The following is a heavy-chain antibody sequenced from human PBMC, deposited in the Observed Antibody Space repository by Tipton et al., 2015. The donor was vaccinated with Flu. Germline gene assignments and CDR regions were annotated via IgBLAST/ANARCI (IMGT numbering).Heavy chain of an antibody. CDR3: AVPTMTVFSSSRGY. Sequence: QLVQSGAEVKKPGASVKVSCKASGYTFTSDGITWVRQAPGQGLEWIGGIIPILGTEDYAQKFQGRVTITADESTKTAYMELNSLRSEDTAVYYCAVPTMTVFSSSRGYWGQGTLVTVSS. V-gene: IGHV1-69*13. J-gene: IGHJ4*02. D-gene: IGHD3-10*01. CDR1: GYTFTSDG. CDR2: IIPILGTE.